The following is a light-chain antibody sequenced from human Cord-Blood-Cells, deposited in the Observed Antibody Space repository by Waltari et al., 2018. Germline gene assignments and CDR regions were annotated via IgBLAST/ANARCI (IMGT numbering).Light chain of an antibody. Sequence: DIVMTQSPDSLAVYLGERATINCKSSQSVLYSSNNKNYLAWYQQKPGQPPKLLIYWSSTRASGVPDRFSGSGSGTDFPLTISSLQAEDVAVYYGQQDYSTPQTFGQGTKVEIK. V-gene: IGKV4-1*01. CDR2: WSS. CDR3: QQDYSTPQT. CDR1: QSVLYSSNNKNY. J-gene: IGKJ1*01.